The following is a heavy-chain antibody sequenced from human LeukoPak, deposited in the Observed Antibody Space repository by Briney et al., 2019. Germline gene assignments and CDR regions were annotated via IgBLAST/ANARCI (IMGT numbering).Heavy chain of an antibody. CDR1: GFTFSSYG. J-gene: IGHJ4*02. D-gene: IGHD6-19*01. Sequence: PGGSLRLSCAASGFTFSSYGMHWVRQAPGKGLEWVAVIWYDGSNKYYADSVKGRFTISRDNSKNTLYLQMNSLRAEDTAVYYCARGPGYSSGWYVLSVDYWGQGTLVTVSS. V-gene: IGHV3-33*01. CDR3: ARGPGYSSGWYVLSVDY. CDR2: IWYDGSNK.